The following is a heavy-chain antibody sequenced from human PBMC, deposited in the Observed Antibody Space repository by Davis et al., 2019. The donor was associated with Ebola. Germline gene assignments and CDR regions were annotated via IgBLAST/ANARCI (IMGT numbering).Heavy chain of an antibody. CDR1: GFTFSSYA. CDR3: ARAPPHGPQPVFWYFDF. D-gene: IGHD1-14*01. CDR2: ISGSGGST. Sequence: GGSLRLSCAASGFTFSSYAMSWVRQAPGKGLEWVSAISGSGGSTYYADSVKGRFTISRDNSKNTVWLQMNSLRTDDTAVYYCARAPPHGPQPVFWYFDFWGRGTLVTVSS. V-gene: IGHV3-23*01. J-gene: IGHJ2*01.